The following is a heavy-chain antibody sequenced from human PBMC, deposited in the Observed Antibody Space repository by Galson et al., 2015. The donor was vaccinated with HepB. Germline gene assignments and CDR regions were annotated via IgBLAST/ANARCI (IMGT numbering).Heavy chain of an antibody. V-gene: IGHV1-46*01. Sequence: SVKVSCKASGYTFTRYYIHWVRQAPGQGLEWVGIINPTGGSTSYAQKFQGRVTVTRDTSTSTVFMDLRSLTSEDTAVYYCARDDVDPQKYGLDVWGQGTTVTVSS. CDR3: ARDDVDPQKYGLDV. CDR2: INPTGGST. D-gene: IGHD5-12*01. CDR1: GYTFTRYY. J-gene: IGHJ6*02.